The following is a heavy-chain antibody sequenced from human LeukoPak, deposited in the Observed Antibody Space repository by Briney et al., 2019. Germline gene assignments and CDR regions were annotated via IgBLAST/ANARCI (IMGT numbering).Heavy chain of an antibody. CDR3: ARGLYCSSTSCYSPYFAMDV. CDR2: ISSSGSTI. D-gene: IGHD2-2*01. Sequence: GGSLRLSCAASGFTFSSYEMNWVRQAPGKGLEWVSYISSSGSTIYYADSVKGRFTISRDNAKNSLYLQMNSLRAEDTAVYYCARGLYCSSTSCYSPYFAMDVWGKGTTVTVSS. J-gene: IGHJ6*04. CDR1: GFTFSSYE. V-gene: IGHV3-48*03.